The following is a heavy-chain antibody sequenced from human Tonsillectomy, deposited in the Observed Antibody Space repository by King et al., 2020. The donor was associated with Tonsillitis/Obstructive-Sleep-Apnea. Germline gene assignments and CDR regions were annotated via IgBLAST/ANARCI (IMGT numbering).Heavy chain of an antibody. J-gene: IGHJ6*03. CDR3: ARGEGKTYYDLWSGYYYYMDV. Sequence: QLQESGPGLVKPSETLSLTCTVSGGSISSYYWSWFRQPPGKGLEWIGYIYYSGSTNYNPSLKSRVTISVDTSKNQFSLKLSSVTAADTAVYYCARGEGKTYYDLWSGYYYYMDVWGKGTTVTVSS. CDR2: IYYSGST. V-gene: IGHV4-59*01. CDR1: GGSISSYY. D-gene: IGHD3-3*01.